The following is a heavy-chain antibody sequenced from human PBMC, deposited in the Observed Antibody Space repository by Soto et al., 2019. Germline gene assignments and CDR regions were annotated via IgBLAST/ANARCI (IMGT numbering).Heavy chain of an antibody. Sequence: TLSLTCXVSGGSISSGDYYWSWIRQPPGKGLEWIGYIYYSGSTCYNPSLKSRVTISVDTSKNQFSLKLSSVTAADTAVYYCARAQYLFGTSEVYRFDPWGQGTLVTVSS. D-gene: IGHD1-1*01. V-gene: IGHV4-30-4*01. CDR3: ARAQYLFGTSEVYRFDP. J-gene: IGHJ5*02. CDR1: GGSISSGDYY. CDR2: IYYSGST.